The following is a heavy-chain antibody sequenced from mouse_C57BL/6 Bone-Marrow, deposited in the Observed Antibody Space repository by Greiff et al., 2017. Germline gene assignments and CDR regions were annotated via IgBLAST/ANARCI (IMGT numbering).Heavy chain of an antibody. J-gene: IGHJ1*03. Sequence: VQGVESGAELARPGASVKLSCKASGYTFTSYGISWVKQRTGQGLEWIGEIYPRSGNTYYNEKFKGKATLTADKSSSTAYMELRSLTSEDSAVYFCARTGVIRDYYGSRGDWYFDVWGTGTTVTVSS. V-gene: IGHV1-81*01. CDR2: IYPRSGNT. CDR1: GYTFTSYG. CDR3: ARTGVIRDYYGSRGDWYFDV. D-gene: IGHD1-1*01.